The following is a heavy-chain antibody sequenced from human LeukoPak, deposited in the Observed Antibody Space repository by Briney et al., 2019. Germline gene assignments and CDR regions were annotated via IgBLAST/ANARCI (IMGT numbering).Heavy chain of an antibody. J-gene: IGHJ4*02. Sequence: GGSLRLSCVASGYTFSSFSINWVRQAPGKGLEWVSSISVRSNYIYYADSVRGRFSISRDDAKNSLFLQMNSLRAEDTAIYYCALLAVASDFDYWGQGTLVTVSS. D-gene: IGHD6-19*01. CDR1: GYTFSSFS. V-gene: IGHV3-21*01. CDR3: ALLAVASDFDY. CDR2: ISVRSNYI.